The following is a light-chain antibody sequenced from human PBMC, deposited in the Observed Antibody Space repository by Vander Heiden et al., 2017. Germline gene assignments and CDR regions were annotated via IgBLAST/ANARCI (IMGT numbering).Light chain of an antibody. CDR2: DAS. V-gene: IGKV1-33*01. Sequence: DIHLTQSPSSLSASVGDRVTITCRASQDIKYSLNWYQQKPGKAPSLLIYDASNLDTEVPSRFSGSGSGTDFTFTVTGLQPEDLATYYCQQDDCLPHTFGQGTKVEIK. CDR1: QDIKYS. CDR3: QQDDCLPHT. J-gene: IGKJ4*01.